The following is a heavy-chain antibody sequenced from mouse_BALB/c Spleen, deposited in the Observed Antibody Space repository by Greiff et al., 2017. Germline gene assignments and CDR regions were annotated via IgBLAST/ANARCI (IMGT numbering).Heavy chain of an antibody. CDR3: ASTVVEDY. CDR1: GFNIKDTY. CDR2: IDPANGNT. Sequence: EVQRVESGAELVKPGASVKLSCTASGFNIKDTYMHWVKQRPEQALEWIGRIDPANGNTKYDPKFQGKATITADTSSNTAYLQLSSLTSEDTAVYYCASTVVEDYWGQGTTLTVSS. D-gene: IGHD1-1*01. V-gene: IGHV14-3*02. J-gene: IGHJ2*01.